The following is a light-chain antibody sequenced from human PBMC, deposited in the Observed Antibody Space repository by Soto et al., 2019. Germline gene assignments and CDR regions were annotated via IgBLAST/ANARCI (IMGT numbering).Light chain of an antibody. CDR3: CSYAGRLHVV. Sequence: QSALTQPRSVSGSLGQSISISCTGTSSDVGTYNYVSWYQQYSGNAPKLLIYNVNQRPSGVPGRFSGSKSGNTASLTISGLQAEDEADYYCCSYAGRLHVVFGGGTKVTVL. J-gene: IGLJ2*01. V-gene: IGLV2-11*01. CDR2: NVN. CDR1: SSDVGTYNY.